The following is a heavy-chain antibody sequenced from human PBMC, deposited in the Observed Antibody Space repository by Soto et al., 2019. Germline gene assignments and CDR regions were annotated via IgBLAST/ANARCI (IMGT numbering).Heavy chain of an antibody. CDR3: ASTKHNWNDIGAFDI. J-gene: IGHJ3*02. D-gene: IGHD1-20*01. CDR1: GFTFSSYG. Sequence: GGSLRLSCAASGFTFSSYGMHWVRQAPGKGLEWVAVIWYDGSNKYYADSVKGRFTISRDNSKNTLYLQMNSLRAEDTAVYYCASTKHNWNDIGAFDIWGQGTMVTVSS. CDR2: IWYDGSNK. V-gene: IGHV3-33*01.